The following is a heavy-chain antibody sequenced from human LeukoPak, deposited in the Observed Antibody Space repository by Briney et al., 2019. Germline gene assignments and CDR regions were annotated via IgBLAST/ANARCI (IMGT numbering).Heavy chain of an antibody. D-gene: IGHD6-13*01. CDR1: GGSISSYY. Sequence: SETLSLTCTVSGGSISSYYWSWIRQPPGKGLEWIGYIYYSGSTNYNPSLKSRVTISVDTSKNQFSLKLSSVTAADTAVYYCARQSMGSSWYKEGAFDIWGQGTMVTVSS. V-gene: IGHV4-59*08. J-gene: IGHJ3*02. CDR2: IYYSGST. CDR3: ARQSMGSSWYKEGAFDI.